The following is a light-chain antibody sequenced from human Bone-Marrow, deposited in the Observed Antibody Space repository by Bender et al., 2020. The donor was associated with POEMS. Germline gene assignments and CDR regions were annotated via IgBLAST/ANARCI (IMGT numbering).Light chain of an antibody. CDR2: GYN. V-gene: IGLV1-40*01. CDR3: QSYDNSLGGWV. J-gene: IGLJ3*02. Sequence: QSVLTQPASVSEAPGQRVTISCTGSSSNIGAGYDVHWYQHLPGTAPKLLIYGYNNRPSGVPDRFSGSKSGTSASLAITGLQAEDEGDYYCQSYDNSLGGWVFGGGTKLTVL. CDR1: SSNIGAGYD.